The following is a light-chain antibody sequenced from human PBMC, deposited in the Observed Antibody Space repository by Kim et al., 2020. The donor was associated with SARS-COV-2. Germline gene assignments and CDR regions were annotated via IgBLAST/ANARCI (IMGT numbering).Light chain of an antibody. CDR1: SSNIGSNT. CDR3: AAWDDILNGVV. V-gene: IGLV1-44*01. CDR2: DDN. Sequence: GQRVTICCSGSSSNIGSNTGGWYQQFPGTAPKLLIYDDNQRPSGVPDRFSGSKSGTSASLAISGLQSEDEARYFCAAWDDILNGVVFGGGSKVTVL. J-gene: IGLJ2*01.